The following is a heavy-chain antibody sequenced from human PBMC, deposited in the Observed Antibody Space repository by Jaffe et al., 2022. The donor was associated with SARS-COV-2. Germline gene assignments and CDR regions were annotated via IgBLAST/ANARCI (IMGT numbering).Heavy chain of an antibody. D-gene: IGHD3-16*01. CDR3: AGENTDAWPQGGPFDY. V-gene: IGHV3-53*01. CDR2: VHSDGST. CDR1: GFIVNKNY. J-gene: IGHJ4*02. Sequence: EVLLVESGGGLIQPGGSLRLSCTGPGFIVNKNYMSWVRQAPGKGLEWVSIVHSDGSTYYADSVQGRFTIARDESKDTLYLQMNTLRADDTAVYYCAGENTDAWPQGGPFDYWGQGTLVTVSS.